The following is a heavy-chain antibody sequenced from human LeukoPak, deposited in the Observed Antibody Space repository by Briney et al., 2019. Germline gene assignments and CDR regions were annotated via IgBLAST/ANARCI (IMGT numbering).Heavy chain of an antibody. J-gene: IGHJ4*02. CDR1: GASISSSNDY. CDR3: ARQFATASADTRGYFDF. V-gene: IGHV4-39*01. D-gene: IGHD2-2*01. Sequence: PSETLSLACTVSGASISSSNDYWGWIRQAPGKGLEWIGSGFYGGSAHYNPSLKSRATISVDTSKYQFSLKLSSVTAADAAMYYCARQFATASADTRGYFDFWGQGTVVTVSS. CDR2: GFYGGSA.